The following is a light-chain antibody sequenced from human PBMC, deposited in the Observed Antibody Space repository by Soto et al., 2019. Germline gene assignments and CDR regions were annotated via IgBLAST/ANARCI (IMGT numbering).Light chain of an antibody. CDR2: GAS. CDR3: QQYGSSYT. V-gene: IGKV3-20*01. J-gene: IGKJ2*01. Sequence: EIVLTQSPGTLSSSPGERATLSCRASQSVSSSYLAWYQQKPGQSPRLLIYGASSRAIDIPDRFSGSGSGPDFSLSISRLEPEDSAVYYCQQYGSSYTFGQGTKLEIK. CDR1: QSVSSSY.